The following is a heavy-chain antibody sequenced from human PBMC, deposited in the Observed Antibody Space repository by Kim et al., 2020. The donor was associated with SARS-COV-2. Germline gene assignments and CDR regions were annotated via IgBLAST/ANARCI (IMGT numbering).Heavy chain of an antibody. CDR1: GGTFSSYA. CDR2: IIPIFGTA. D-gene: IGHD4-17*01. Sequence: SVKVSCKASGGTFSSYAISWVRQAPGQGLEWMGGIIPIFGTANYAQKFQGRVTITADESTSTAYMELSSLRSEDTAVYYCARETLPRRYGDNRPAIEFDYWGQGTLVTVSS. CDR3: ARETLPRRYGDNRPAIEFDY. J-gene: IGHJ4*02. V-gene: IGHV1-69*13.